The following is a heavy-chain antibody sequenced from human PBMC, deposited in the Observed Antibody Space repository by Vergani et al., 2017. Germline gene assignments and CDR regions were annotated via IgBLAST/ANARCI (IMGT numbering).Heavy chain of an antibody. Sequence: QVQLVESGGGVVQPGGSLRLSCAASGFTFSSYGMHWVRQAPGKGLEWVAVISYDGSNKYYADSVKGRFTISRDNSKNTLYLQMNSLRVEDTAVYYCARENAYCGGDCYSVFDYWGQGTLVTVSS. CDR1: GFTFSSYG. J-gene: IGHJ4*02. V-gene: IGHV3-30*19. D-gene: IGHD2-21*01. CDR3: ARENAYCGGDCYSVFDY. CDR2: ISYDGSNK.